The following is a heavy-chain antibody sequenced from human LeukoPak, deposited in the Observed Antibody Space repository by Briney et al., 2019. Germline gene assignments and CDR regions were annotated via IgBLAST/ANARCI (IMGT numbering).Heavy chain of an antibody. CDR2: IYSGGST. Sequence: GGSLRLSCAASGFTVSSNYMSWVRQAPGQGLEWVSVIYSGGSTYYADSVKGRFTISRDNSKNTLYLQMNSLRAEDTAVYYCARDRSAPRFDAFDIWGQGTMVTVSS. D-gene: IGHD3-10*01. V-gene: IGHV3-66*01. J-gene: IGHJ3*02. CDR3: ARDRSAPRFDAFDI. CDR1: GFTVSSNY.